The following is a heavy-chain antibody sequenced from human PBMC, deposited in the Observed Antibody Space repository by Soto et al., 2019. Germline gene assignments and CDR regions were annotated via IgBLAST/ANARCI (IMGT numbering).Heavy chain of an antibody. V-gene: IGHV4-39*01. Sequence: QLQLQESGPGLVKPSETLSLTCTVSGGSISSSSYYWGWIRQPPGKGLEWIGSIYYSGSTYYNPSLNSRVTISVDTSKNQFSLKLSSVTAADTAVYYCARRSTGDYGDYRVDLWGRGTLVTVSS. CDR1: GGSISSSSYY. CDR2: IYYSGST. CDR3: ARRSTGDYGDYRVDL. D-gene: IGHD4-17*01. J-gene: IGHJ2*01.